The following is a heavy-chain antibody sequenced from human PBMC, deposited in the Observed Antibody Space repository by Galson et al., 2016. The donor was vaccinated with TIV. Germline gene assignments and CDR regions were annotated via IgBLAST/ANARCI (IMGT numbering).Heavy chain of an antibody. CDR1: GYTFTTYY. CDR3: TRDLGRRREY. D-gene: IGHD1-26*01. J-gene: IGHJ4*02. V-gene: IGHV1-46*01. Sequence: SVKVSCKASGYTFTTYYIHWVRQAPGQGLEWMGVIDPSGGGTTYAQKFQARVTMTRDTATSKVYMGLSSLKSEDTAVYYCTRDLGRRREYWGQGTLVTVSS. CDR2: IDPSGGGT.